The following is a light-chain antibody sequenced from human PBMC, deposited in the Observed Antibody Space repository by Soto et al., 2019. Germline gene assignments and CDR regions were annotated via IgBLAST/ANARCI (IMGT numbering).Light chain of an antibody. CDR1: SSDVGSYNL. J-gene: IGLJ1*01. CDR3: CSYAGSSTYV. Sequence: QSVLTQPASVSGSPGQSITISCTGTSSDVGSYNLVSWYQQHPGKAPKLMIYEGTKRPSGVSNRFSASKSANTASLTISGLQAEDEADYYCCSYAGSSTYVFGTGTKVTVL. CDR2: EGT. V-gene: IGLV2-23*01.